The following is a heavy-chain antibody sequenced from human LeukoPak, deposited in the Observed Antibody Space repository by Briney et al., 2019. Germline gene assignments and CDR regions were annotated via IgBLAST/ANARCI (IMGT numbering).Heavy chain of an antibody. V-gene: IGHV4-39*07. CDR2: IYYSGNT. Sequence: PSETLSLTCTVSGVSISSSNSYWGWIRQPPGKGLEWIGSIYYSGNTYYNASLKSQVSISIDTSKNQFSLKLSSVTAADTAVYYCARDGFAYGGKEHNWFDPWGQGTLVIVSS. CDR3: ARDGFAYGGKEHNWFDP. J-gene: IGHJ5*02. D-gene: IGHD4-23*01. CDR1: GVSISSSNSY.